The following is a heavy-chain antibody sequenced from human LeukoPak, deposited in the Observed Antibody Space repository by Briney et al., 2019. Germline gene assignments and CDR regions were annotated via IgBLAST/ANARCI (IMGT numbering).Heavy chain of an antibody. D-gene: IGHD1-1*01. CDR2: VSGSGGDT. CDR3: AKELIILPTGTVAFDI. CDR1: GFTFSTNA. J-gene: IGHJ3*02. V-gene: IGHV3-23*01. Sequence: PGGSLRLSCAASGFTFSTNAMSWVCQAPGKGLEWVSAVSGSGGDTYYADSVKGRFTISRDNSKNTLYLQMNSLRAEDTAVYYCAKELIILPTGTVAFDIWGQGTMVPVSS.